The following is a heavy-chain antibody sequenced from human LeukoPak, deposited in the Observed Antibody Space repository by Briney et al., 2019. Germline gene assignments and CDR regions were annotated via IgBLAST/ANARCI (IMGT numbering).Heavy chain of an antibody. CDR2: IYTSGST. J-gene: IGHJ6*03. D-gene: IGHD2-2*01. V-gene: IGHV4-4*07. CDR3: ARGEHQLLSAYYYYYYMDV. Sequence: SETLSLTCTVSGGSISSYYWSWIRQPAGKGLEWIGRIYTSGSTNYNPSLKSRVTMSVDTSKNQFSLRLSSVTAADTAVYYCARGEHQLLSAYYYYYYMDVWGKGTTVTVSS. CDR1: GGSISSYY.